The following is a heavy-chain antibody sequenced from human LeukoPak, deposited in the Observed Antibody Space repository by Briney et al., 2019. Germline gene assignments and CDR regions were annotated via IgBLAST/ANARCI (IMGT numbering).Heavy chain of an antibody. CDR1: GGSISSGGYS. V-gene: IGHV4-31*11. CDR2: IYYSGST. Sequence: SETLSLTCAVSGGSISSGGYSWSWIRQHPGKGLEWIGYIYYSGSTYYNPSLKSRVTISVDTSKNQFSLKLSSVTAADTAVYYCARARTPGDYVFSYWFDPWGQGTLVTVSS. J-gene: IGHJ5*02. CDR3: ARARTPGDYVFSYWFDP. D-gene: IGHD4-17*01.